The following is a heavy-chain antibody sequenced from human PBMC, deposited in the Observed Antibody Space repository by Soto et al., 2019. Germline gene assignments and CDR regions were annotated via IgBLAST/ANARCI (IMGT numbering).Heavy chain of an antibody. CDR1: GYTFTSYY. V-gene: IGHV1-46*03. CDR2: INPSGGST. D-gene: IGHD3-9*01. J-gene: IGHJ5*02. Sequence: ASVKVSCKASGYTFTSYYMHWVRQAPGQGLEWMGIINPSGGSTSYAQKFQGRVTMTRDTSTSTVYMELSSLRSEDTAVYYCARANVLRYFDWRNWFDPWGQGTLVTVSS. CDR3: ARANVLRYFDWRNWFDP.